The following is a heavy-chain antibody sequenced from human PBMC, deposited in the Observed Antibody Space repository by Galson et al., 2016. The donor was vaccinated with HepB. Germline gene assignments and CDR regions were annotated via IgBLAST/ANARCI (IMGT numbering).Heavy chain of an antibody. D-gene: IGHD1-1*01. J-gene: IGHJ4*02. CDR1: GFVFSNFG. CDR2: ISTRRTT. V-gene: IGHV3-23*01. Sequence: LRLSCAASGFVFSNFGLSWVRQAPGKGLEWVASISTRRTTYYSDSVQGRFTISRDNSNNTLYLQMNGLRAEDTAIYYCAKERLVRRIFDHWGQGTLLTVSS. CDR3: AKERLVRRIFDH.